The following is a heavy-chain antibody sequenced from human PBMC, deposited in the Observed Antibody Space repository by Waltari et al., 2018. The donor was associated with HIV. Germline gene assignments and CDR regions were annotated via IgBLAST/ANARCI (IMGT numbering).Heavy chain of an antibody. D-gene: IGHD3-16*01. CDR1: SVSISSTPYC. CDR2: INHSGST. J-gene: IGHJ4*02. CDR3: ARGLPEWGHGNTDGGDY. Sequence: QLQLQESGPGLVKPSETLSLTCTVSSVSISSTPYCWGWIRQPPGKGLEWIGEINHSGSTNYNPSLKSRVTISVDTSKNQFSLKLSSVTAADTAVYYCARGLPEWGHGNTDGGDYWGQGTLVTVSS. V-gene: IGHV4-39*07.